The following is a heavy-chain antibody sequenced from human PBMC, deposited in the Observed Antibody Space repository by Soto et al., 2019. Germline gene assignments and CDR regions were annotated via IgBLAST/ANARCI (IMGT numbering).Heavy chain of an antibody. CDR1: GGSISSGDYY. V-gene: IGHV4-30-4*01. J-gene: IGHJ6*02. CDR2: IYYSGST. Sequence: PSETLSLTCTVSGGSISSGDYYWSWIRQPPGKGLEWIGYIYYSGSTYYNPSLKSRVTISVDTSKNQFSLKLSSVTAADTAVYYCARSLGYYGMDVWGQGTTVTVSS. D-gene: IGHD3-16*01. CDR3: ARSLGYYGMDV.